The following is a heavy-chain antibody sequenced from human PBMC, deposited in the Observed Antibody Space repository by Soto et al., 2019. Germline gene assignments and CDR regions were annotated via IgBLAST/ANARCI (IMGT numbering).Heavy chain of an antibody. CDR2: IYHSGST. Sequence: PSETLSLTCAVSGGSISSSNWWSWVRQPPGKGLEWIGEIYHSGSTNYNPSHKSRVTISVDKSKNQFSLKLSSVTAADTAVYYCARVHPYYYYGMDVWGQGTTVTVSS. J-gene: IGHJ6*02. V-gene: IGHV4-4*02. CDR3: ARVHPYYYYGMDV. CDR1: GGSISSSNW.